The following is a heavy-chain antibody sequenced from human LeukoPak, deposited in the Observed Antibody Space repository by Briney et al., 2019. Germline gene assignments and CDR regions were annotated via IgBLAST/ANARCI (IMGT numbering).Heavy chain of an antibody. J-gene: IGHJ6*03. D-gene: IGHD3-16*01. CDR2: IIPILGIA. Sequence: GASVKVSCKASGGTFSSYTISWVRQAPGQGLEWMGRIIPILGIANYAQKFQGRVTMTRNTSISTAYMELSSLRSEDTAVYYCASWGMAAAENLNYYYYYMDVWGKGTTVTVSS. V-gene: IGHV1-69*02. CDR3: ASWGMAAAENLNYYYYYMDV. CDR1: GGTFSSYT.